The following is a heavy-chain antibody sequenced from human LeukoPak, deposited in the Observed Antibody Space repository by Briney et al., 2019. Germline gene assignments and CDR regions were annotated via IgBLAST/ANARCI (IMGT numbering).Heavy chain of an antibody. V-gene: IGHV4-59*01. CDR2: IYYSGST. CDR1: GGSISSYH. J-gene: IGHJ4*02. Sequence: SETLSLTCTVSGGSISSYHWSWIRQPPGKGLEWIGYIYYSGSTNYNPSLKSRVTISGDTSKNQFSLKLSSVTAADTAVYYCARAPGRRWVQLDYWGQGTLVTVSS. CDR3: ARAPGRRWVQLDY. D-gene: IGHD5-24*01.